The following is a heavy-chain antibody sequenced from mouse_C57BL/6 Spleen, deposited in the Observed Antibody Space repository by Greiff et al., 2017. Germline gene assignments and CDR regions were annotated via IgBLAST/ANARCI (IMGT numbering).Heavy chain of an antibody. CDR1: GFSLTSYG. V-gene: IGHV2-2*01. J-gene: IGHJ1*03. CDR2: IWSGGST. CDR3: ARESSSWYFDV. D-gene: IGHD1-1*01. Sequence: QVQLQQPGPGLVQPSQSLSITCTVSGFSLTSYGVHWVRQSPGKGLEWLGVIWSGGSTDYNAAFISRLSISKDNSKSQVFFKMNSLQADDTAIYYCARESSSWYFDVWGTGTTVTVSS.